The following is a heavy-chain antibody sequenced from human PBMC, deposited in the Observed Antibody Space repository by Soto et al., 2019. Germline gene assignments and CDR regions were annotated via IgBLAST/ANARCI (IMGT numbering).Heavy chain of an antibody. CDR3: AKVPYGGITGTYFDY. CDR2: IIPIFGTA. V-gene: IGHV1-69*13. CDR1: GGTFSSYA. J-gene: IGHJ4*02. D-gene: IGHD1-20*01. Sequence: GASVKVSCKASGGTFSSYAISWVRQAPGQGLEWMGGIIPIFGTANYAQKFQGRVTITADESTSTAYMELSSLRSEDTAVYYCAKVPYGGITGTYFDYWGQGTLVTVSS.